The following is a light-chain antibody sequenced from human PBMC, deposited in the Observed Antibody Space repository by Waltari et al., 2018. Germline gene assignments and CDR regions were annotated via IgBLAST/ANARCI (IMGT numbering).Light chain of an antibody. CDR3: QSYDSSLRGSRV. J-gene: IGLJ3*02. V-gene: IGLV1-40*01. CDR1: SVNIGTPYD. CDR2: GNS. Sequence: QSVLTQPPSVSGAPGQRVTISYTGSSVNIGTPYDVHWYQQVPGTAPKLLMYGNSNRPSGVPDRFSGSKSGTSASLTITGLQAEDEADYYCQSYDSSLRGSRVFGGGTKLTVL.